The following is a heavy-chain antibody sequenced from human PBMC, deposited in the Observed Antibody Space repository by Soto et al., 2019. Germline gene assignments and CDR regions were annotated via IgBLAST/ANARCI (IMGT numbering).Heavy chain of an antibody. CDR1: GFTFSNYA. D-gene: IGHD3-16*01. CDR2: ITSSGRTI. J-gene: IGHJ6*02. Sequence: LRLSCAASGFTFSNYAMNWVRQAPGKGLEWVSYITSSGRTIFYADSVKGRFTISRDNAKNSLYLQMNSLRAEDTAVYYCARGGGYGGQYYYGMDVWGQGTTVTVSS. V-gene: IGHV3-11*01. CDR3: ARGGGYGGQYYYGMDV.